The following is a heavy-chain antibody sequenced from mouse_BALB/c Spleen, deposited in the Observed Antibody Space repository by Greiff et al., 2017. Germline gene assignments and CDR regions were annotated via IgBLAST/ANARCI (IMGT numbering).Heavy chain of an antibody. CDR3: ARENWEGCFDY. V-gene: IGHV2-9*02. CDR1: GFSLTSYG. J-gene: IGHJ2*01. Sequence: VQGVESGPGLVAPSQSLSITCTVSGFSLTSYGVHWVRQPPGKGLEWLGVIWAGGSTNYNSALMSRLSISKDNSKSQVFLKMNSLQTDDTAMYYCARENWEGCFDYWGQGTTLTVSS. CDR2: IWAGGST. D-gene: IGHD4-1*01.